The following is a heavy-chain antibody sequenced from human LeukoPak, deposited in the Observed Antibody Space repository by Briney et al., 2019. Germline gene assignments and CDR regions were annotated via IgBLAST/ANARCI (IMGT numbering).Heavy chain of an antibody. D-gene: IGHD3-22*01. V-gene: IGHV3-23*01. Sequence: GGSLRLSCAASGFTFSSYAMSWVRQAPGKGLEWVSAISGSGGSTYYADSVKGRFTISRDNSKNALYLQMNSLRAEDTAVYYCAKDNYDSSENFDYWGQGTLVTVSS. CDR3: AKDNYDSSENFDY. CDR2: ISGSGGST. J-gene: IGHJ4*02. CDR1: GFTFSSYA.